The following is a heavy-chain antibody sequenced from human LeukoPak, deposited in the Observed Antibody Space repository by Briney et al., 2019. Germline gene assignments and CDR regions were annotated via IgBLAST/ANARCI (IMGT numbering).Heavy chain of an antibody. CDR3: ARRKLELGPGWFDP. V-gene: IGHV4-39*01. CDR2: IYYSGST. Sequence: SETLSLTCTVSGGSISSSSYYWGWIRQPPGKGLEWIGSIYYSGSTYYNPSLESRVTISVDTSKNQFSLKLSSVTAADTAVYYCARRKLELGPGWFDPWGQGTLVTVSS. J-gene: IGHJ5*02. D-gene: IGHD1-7*01. CDR1: GGSISSSSYY.